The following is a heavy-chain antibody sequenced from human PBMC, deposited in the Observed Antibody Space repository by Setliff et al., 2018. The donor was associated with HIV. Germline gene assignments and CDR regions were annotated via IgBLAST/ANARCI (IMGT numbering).Heavy chain of an antibody. CDR2: IKQDASEK. CDR1: GFTFSSYW. CDR3: ASAFTTNYFYFNY. D-gene: IGHD3-3*02. J-gene: IGHJ4*02. Sequence: HPGGSLRLSCAASGFTFSSYWMSWVRQAPGKGLEWVANIKQDASEKYYADSVKGRFTISRDTSKNTVYLQMNSLTSEDTAIYYCASAFTTNYFYFNYWGQGTLVTVSS. V-gene: IGHV3-7*03.